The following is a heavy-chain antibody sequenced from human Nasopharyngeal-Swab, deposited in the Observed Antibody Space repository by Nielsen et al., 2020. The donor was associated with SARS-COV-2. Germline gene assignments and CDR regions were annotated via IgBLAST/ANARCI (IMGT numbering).Heavy chain of an antibody. CDR3: ARDTSVDIVLLYYGMDV. CDR1: GFRFGSYG. CDR2: ISFDGSKK. Sequence: GESLKISCATSGFRFGSYGMHWVRQAPGKGLEWVAVISFDGSKKYYADSVKGRFTISRDSSKNTLYLQMNSLRAEDTAVYYCARDTSVDIVLLYYGMDVWGQGTTVTVSS. V-gene: IGHV3-30*03. D-gene: IGHD5-12*01. J-gene: IGHJ6*02.